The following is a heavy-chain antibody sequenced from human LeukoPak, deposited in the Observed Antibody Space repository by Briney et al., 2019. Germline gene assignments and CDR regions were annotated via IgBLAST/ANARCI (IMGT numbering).Heavy chain of an antibody. CDR1: GFTFSSYA. CDR2: ISGSGGST. Sequence: QPGGSLRLSCAASGFTFSSYAMSWVRQAPGKGLEWVSAISGSGGSTYYADSVKGRFTISRDNSKNTLYLQMNSLRAEDTAVYYCAKRDYYGSGSYDAFDIWGQGTMVTVSS. D-gene: IGHD3-10*01. CDR3: AKRDYYGSGSYDAFDI. V-gene: IGHV3-23*01. J-gene: IGHJ3*02.